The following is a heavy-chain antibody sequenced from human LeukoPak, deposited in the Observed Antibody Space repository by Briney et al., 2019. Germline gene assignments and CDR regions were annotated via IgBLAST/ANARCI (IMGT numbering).Heavy chain of an antibody. D-gene: IGHD3-3*01. CDR1: GGSISSHY. Sequence: SETLSLTCTVSGGSISSHYWSWIRQPPGKGLEWVGYIYYSGSTNYNPSLKSRVTISVDTSKNQFSLKLSSVTAADTAVYYCARASGYYDFWSGYPHYFDYWGQGTLVTVSS. J-gene: IGHJ4*02. CDR2: IYYSGST. V-gene: IGHV4-59*11. CDR3: ARASGYYDFWSGYPHYFDY.